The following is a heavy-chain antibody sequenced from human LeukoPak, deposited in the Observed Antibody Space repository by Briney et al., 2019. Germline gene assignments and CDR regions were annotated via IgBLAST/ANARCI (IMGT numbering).Heavy chain of an antibody. V-gene: IGHV3-48*04. CDR1: GFTFNFYS. CDR2: ISSSSTTI. J-gene: IGHJ4*02. CDR3: ARENLGATIDY. Sequence: GGSLRLSCAASGFTFNFYSMNWVRQAPGKGLEWVSYISSSSTTIYYADSVKGRFTISRDNAKNSLYLQMNSLRAEDTAVYYCARENLGATIDYWGQGTLVTVSS. D-gene: IGHD1-26*01.